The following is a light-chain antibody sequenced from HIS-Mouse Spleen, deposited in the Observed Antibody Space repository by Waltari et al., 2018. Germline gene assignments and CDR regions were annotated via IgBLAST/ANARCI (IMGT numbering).Light chain of an antibody. CDR3: YSTDSSGNHWV. Sequence: SYELTQPLPLSVSPGQTARITRSGDALPNQYRYWYQQKLGQAPVLVIYEDSNRPSGIPERFSGSSSGTMATLTISGAQVEDEADYYCYSTDSSGNHWVFGGGTKLTVL. CDR2: EDS. CDR1: ALPNQY. V-gene: IGLV3-10*01. J-gene: IGLJ3*02.